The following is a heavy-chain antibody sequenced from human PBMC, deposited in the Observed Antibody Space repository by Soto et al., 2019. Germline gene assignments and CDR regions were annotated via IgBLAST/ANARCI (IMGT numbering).Heavy chain of an antibody. J-gene: IGHJ5*02. Sequence: SETLSLTCTVSGGSISSYYWSWIRQPPGKGLEWIGYIYYSGSTNYNPSLKSRVTISVDTSKNQFSLKLSSVTAADTAVYYCARQTTIFGVVIIAWFDPWGQGTLVTVSS. CDR3: ARQTTIFGVVIIAWFDP. D-gene: IGHD3-3*01. CDR1: GGSISSYY. CDR2: IYYSGST. V-gene: IGHV4-59*08.